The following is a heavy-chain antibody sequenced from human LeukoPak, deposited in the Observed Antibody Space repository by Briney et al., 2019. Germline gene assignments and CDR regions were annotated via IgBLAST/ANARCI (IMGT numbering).Heavy chain of an antibody. CDR2: INPNSAGT. J-gene: IGHJ4*02. V-gene: IGHV1-2*02. Sequence: ASVTVSCRATGYTFIGNFIHWVGQARAQGREGMGCINPNSAGTQYAERFQGRVPMTRDPSINPAYMELSRLTSDDTVVYYCVRVYSGYDNFDYWGQGTLVTVSS. CDR3: VRVYSGYDNFDY. CDR1: GYTFIGNF. D-gene: IGHD5-12*01.